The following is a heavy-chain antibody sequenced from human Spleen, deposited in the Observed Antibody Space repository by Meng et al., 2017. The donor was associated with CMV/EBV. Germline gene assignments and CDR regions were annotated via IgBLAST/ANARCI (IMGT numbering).Heavy chain of an antibody. CDR1: GFTFRSYW. CDR2: INLDGSTR. CDR3: ARWRLGAFDI. V-gene: IGHV3-7*03. Sequence: GESLKISCAASGFTFRSYWMTWVRQPPGKGPEFVANINLDGSTRNYLGSVKGRFTISRDNAQASLYLQMDSLRVEDTAVYYCARWRLGAFDIWGQGTMVTVSS. J-gene: IGHJ3*02.